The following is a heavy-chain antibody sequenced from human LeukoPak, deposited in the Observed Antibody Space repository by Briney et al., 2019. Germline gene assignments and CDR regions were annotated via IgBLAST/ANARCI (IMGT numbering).Heavy chain of an antibody. CDR2: IYSGGST. CDR3: ARDWDSSSSGLGDWFDP. J-gene: IGHJ5*02. CDR1: GLTFSSYA. D-gene: IGHD6-6*01. Sequence: GGSLRLSCAASGLTFSSYAMSWVRQAPGKGLEWVSVIYSGGSTYYADSVKGRFTISRDNSKNTLYLQMNSLRAEDTAVYYCARDWDSSSSGLGDWFDPWGQGTLVTVSS. V-gene: IGHV3-66*01.